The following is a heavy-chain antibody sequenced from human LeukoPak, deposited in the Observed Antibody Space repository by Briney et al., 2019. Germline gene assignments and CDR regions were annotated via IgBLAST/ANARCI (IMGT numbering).Heavy chain of an antibody. CDR3: ASHGAAYYYGSGSPFDY. CDR1: GGSISSGDYY. Sequence: SETLSLTCTVSGGSISSGDYYWSWIRQPPGKGLEWIGYIYYSGSTYYYPSLKSRVTISVDTSKNQFSLKLSSVTAADTAVYYCASHGAAYYYGSGSPFDYWGQGTLVTVSS. V-gene: IGHV4-30-4*08. D-gene: IGHD3-10*01. CDR2: IYYSGST. J-gene: IGHJ4*02.